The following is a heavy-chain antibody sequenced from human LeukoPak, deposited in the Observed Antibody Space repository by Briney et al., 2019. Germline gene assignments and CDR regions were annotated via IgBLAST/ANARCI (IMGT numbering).Heavy chain of an antibody. Sequence: GGSLRLSCAASGFTFSSYAMHWVRQAPGKGLEWVAVISYDGSNKYYADSVKGRFTISRDNSKNTLYLQMNSLRAEDTAVYYCARSEQATVTPNWFDPWGQGTLVTVSS. D-gene: IGHD4-17*01. J-gene: IGHJ5*02. CDR2: ISYDGSNK. V-gene: IGHV3-30-3*01. CDR1: GFTFSSYA. CDR3: ARSEQATVTPNWFDP.